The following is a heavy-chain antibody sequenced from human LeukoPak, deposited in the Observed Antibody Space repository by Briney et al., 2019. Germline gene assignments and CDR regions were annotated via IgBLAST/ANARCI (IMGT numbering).Heavy chain of an antibody. D-gene: IGHD1-20*01. CDR1: EFTVSSQA. J-gene: IGHJ4*02. CDR2: ISGSGGST. Sequence: PGPSLGLPCPASEFTVSSQAMSCGGQPTMKGMEWVSAISGSGGSTYYADSVKGRFTISRDNSKNTLYLQMNSLRAEDTAVYYCAKDHNWRAPGDYFDYWGQGTLVTVSS. V-gene: IGHV3-23*01. CDR3: AKDHNWRAPGDYFDY.